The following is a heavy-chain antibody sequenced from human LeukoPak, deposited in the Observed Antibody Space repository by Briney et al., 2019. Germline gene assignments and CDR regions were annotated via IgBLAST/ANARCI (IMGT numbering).Heavy chain of an antibody. CDR2: INPNSGGT. CDR1: GYTFTGYY. CDR3: VIFRTMVQGVIPPGDY. V-gene: IGHV1-2*02. J-gene: IGHJ4*02. D-gene: IGHD3-10*01. Sequence: ASVKVSCKASGYTFTGYYMHWVRQAPGQGLEWMGWINPNSGGTNYAQQFQGRVTMTRDTSISTAYMELSRLRSDDTAVYYCVIFRTMVQGVIPPGDYWGQGTLVTVSS.